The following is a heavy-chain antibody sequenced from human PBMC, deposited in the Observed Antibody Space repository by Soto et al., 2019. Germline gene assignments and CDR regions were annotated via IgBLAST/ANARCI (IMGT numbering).Heavy chain of an antibody. CDR3: ARAHRGGGYSYDYGFYYYYGMEV. J-gene: IGHJ6*01. Sequence: ASVMVSCKASGYTFTSYYMHWVRQAPGQGREWMGIINPSGGSTSYAQKFQGRVTMTRDTSTSTVYMELSSLRSEDTAVYYCARAHRGGGYSYDYGFYYYYGMEVWAQGTTVTVSS. CDR1: GYTFTSYY. V-gene: IGHV1-46*01. D-gene: IGHD5-18*01. CDR2: INPSGGST.